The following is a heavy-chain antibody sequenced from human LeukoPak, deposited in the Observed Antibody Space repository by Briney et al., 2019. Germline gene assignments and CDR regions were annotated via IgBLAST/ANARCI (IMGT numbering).Heavy chain of an antibody. CDR3: AKISSSAEPNFDY. CDR2: IWPDGSKK. J-gene: IGHJ4*02. V-gene: IGHV3-30*02. Sequence: PGGSLRLSCAASGFTFRTYAMHWVRQAPGKGLEWVAFIWPDGSKKFYADSAKGRFTISRDNSNHTLYLQMNSLRPEDTALYFCAKISSSAEPNFDYWGQGILLTVSS. D-gene: IGHD1-14*01. CDR1: GFTFRTYA.